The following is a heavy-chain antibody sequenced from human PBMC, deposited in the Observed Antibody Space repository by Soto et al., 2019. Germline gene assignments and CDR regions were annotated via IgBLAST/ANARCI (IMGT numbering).Heavy chain of an antibody. CDR1: GFTFSIYD. Sequence: GGSLRLSCAASGFTFSIYDMHWVRQATGKGLEWVSAVGTAADTFYPDSVKGRFTISRENAKNSMYLQMNSLRAEDTAVYFCAAYCSSYKCSNKAPGDYWGQGTLVTVSS. J-gene: IGHJ4*02. CDR3: AAYCSSYKCSNKAPGDY. CDR2: VGTAADT. D-gene: IGHD2-2*01. V-gene: IGHV3-13*01.